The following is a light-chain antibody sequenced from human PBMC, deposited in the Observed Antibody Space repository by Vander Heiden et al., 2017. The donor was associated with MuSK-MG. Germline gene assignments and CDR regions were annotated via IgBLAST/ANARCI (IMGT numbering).Light chain of an antibody. CDR1: QSVSSRY. CDR2: AAS. V-gene: IGKV3-20*01. CDR3: QQYGSSPYT. Sequence: SQSVSSRYLAWYQQKPGQAPRLLIYAASNRATGIPDRFSGSGSGTDFTLTISRLEPEDFVIYYCQQYGSSPYTFGQGTKLEIK. J-gene: IGKJ2*01.